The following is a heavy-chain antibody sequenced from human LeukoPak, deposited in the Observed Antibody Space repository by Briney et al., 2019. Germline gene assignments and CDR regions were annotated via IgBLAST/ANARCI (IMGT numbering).Heavy chain of an antibody. J-gene: IGHJ6*03. Sequence: SETLSLTCTVSGGSISSYYWSWIRQPPGKGLEWIGYIYYSGSTSYNPSLKSRVTISVDTSKNQFSLKLSSVTAADTAVYYWARDAYTGIAAGGSGYYYMDVWGKGTTVTVSS. CDR2: IYYSGST. D-gene: IGHD6-13*01. CDR1: GGSISSYY. CDR3: ARDAYTGIAAGGSGYYYMDV. V-gene: IGHV4-59*12.